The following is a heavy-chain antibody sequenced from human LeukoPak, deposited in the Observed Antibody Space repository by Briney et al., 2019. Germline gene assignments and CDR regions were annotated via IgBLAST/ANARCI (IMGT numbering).Heavy chain of an antibody. CDR2: IYHSGST. V-gene: IGHV4-38-2*02. CDR3: ARAVEYSSSHWFDP. CDR1: GYSISSGYY. Sequence: SETLSLTCTVSGYSISSGYYWGWIRQPPGKGLEWIGSIYHSGSTYYNPSLKSRVTISVDTSKNQFSLKLSSVTAADTAVYYCARAVEYSSSHWFDPWGQGTLVTVSS. D-gene: IGHD6-6*01. J-gene: IGHJ5*02.